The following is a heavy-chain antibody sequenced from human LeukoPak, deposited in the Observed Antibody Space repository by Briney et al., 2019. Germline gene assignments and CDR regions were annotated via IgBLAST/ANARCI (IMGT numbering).Heavy chain of an antibody. CDR1: GFTFSSYA. CDR3: AKAPYSSGWYYFDY. Sequence: GGSLRLSSAASGFTFSSYAMSWVRQAPGKGLEWVSAISGSGGSTYYADSVKGRFTISRDNSKNTLYLQMNSLRAEDTAVYYCAKAPYSSGWYYFDYWGQGTLVTVSS. CDR2: ISGSGGST. D-gene: IGHD6-19*01. V-gene: IGHV3-23*01. J-gene: IGHJ4*02.